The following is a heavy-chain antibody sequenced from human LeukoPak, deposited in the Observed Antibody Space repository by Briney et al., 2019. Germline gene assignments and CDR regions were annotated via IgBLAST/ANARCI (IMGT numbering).Heavy chain of an antibody. Sequence: PSETLSLTCAVYGGSFSGYYWSWIRRPPGKGLEWIGEINHSGSTNYNPSLKSRVTISVDTSKNQFSLKLSSVTAADTAVYYCARRTIFSSLNWFDPWGQGTLVTVSS. J-gene: IGHJ5*02. V-gene: IGHV4-34*01. CDR3: ARRTIFSSLNWFDP. D-gene: IGHD5-24*01. CDR1: GGSFSGYY. CDR2: INHSGST.